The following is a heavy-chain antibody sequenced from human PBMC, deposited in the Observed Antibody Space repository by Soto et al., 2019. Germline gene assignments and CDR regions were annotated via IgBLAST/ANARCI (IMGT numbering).Heavy chain of an antibody. D-gene: IGHD3-3*01. CDR2: INPSGGST. V-gene: IGHV1-46*03. CDR3: AQLYYDFWSGYPT. CDR1: GYTFTSYY. J-gene: IGHJ5*02. Sequence: ASVKVSCKASGYTFTSYYMHWVRQAPGQGLEWMGIINPSGGSTSYAQKLQGRVTMTRDTSTSTVYMELSSLRSEDTAVYYCAQLYYDFWSGYPTWGQGTLVTVSS.